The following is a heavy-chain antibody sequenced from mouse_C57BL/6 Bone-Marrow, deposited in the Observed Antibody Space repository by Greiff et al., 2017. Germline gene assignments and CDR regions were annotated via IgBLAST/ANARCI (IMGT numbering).Heavy chain of an antibody. Sequence: QVQLQQPGAELVRPGSSVKLSCKASGYTFTSYWMDWVKQRPGQGLEWIGNINPSDSDTHYNQKFKDKATLTVDKSSSTAYMQLSSLTSEDSAVYYCASSGTYWGQGTLVTVSA. CDR3: ASSGTY. V-gene: IGHV1-61*01. CDR2: INPSDSDT. D-gene: IGHD4-1*01. J-gene: IGHJ3*01. CDR1: GYTFTSYW.